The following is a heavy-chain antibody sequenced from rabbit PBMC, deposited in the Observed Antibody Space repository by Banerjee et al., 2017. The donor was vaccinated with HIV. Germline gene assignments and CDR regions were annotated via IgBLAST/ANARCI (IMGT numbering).Heavy chain of an antibody. J-gene: IGHJ4*01. CDR1: GIDFSSDYY. CDR3: AGDPWSGWNL. V-gene: IGHV1S45*01. Sequence: QLQLEESGGGLVKPGGTLTLTCEASGIDFSSDYYMCWVRQAPGKGLEWIASIYTGSGSTYYASWAKGRFTISKTSSTTVTLQMTSLTAADTATYFCAGDPWSGWNLWGPGTLVTVS. D-gene: IGHD4-1*01. CDR2: IYTGSGST.